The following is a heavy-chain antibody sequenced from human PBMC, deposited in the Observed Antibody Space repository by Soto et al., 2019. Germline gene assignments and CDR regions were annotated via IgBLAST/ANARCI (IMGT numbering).Heavy chain of an antibody. D-gene: IGHD4-17*01. J-gene: IGHJ4*02. Sequence: GESLKISCAASGFTFSSYAMSWVRQAPGKGLEWVSAISGSGGSTYYADSVKGRFTISRDNSKNTLYLQMNSLRAEDTAVYYCAKSGYGDYSELDYWGQGTLVTVSS. CDR1: GFTFSSYA. CDR3: AKSGYGDYSELDY. CDR2: ISGSGGST. V-gene: IGHV3-23*01.